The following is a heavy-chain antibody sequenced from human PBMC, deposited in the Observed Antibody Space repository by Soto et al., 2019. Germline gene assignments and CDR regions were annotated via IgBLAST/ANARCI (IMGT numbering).Heavy chain of an antibody. J-gene: IGHJ4*02. CDR3: ASGLSGDKVDQ. D-gene: IGHD2-21*01. CDR1: YY. Sequence: YYWSWIRQPPGKGLEWIGHIYDSGNTYNNPSLKSRLTISVDTSKNHFSLNPNSVTAADTAVYYCASGLSGDKVDQWGQGTLVTVSS. V-gene: IGHV4-30-4*01. CDR2: IYDSGNT.